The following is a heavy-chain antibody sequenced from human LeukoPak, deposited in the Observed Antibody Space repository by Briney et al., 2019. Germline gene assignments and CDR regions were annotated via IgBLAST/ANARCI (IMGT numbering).Heavy chain of an antibody. V-gene: IGHV6-1*01. CDR3: ASADENHYYYGMDV. CDR1: GDSVSSNSAA. J-gene: IGHJ6*02. CDR2: PYYRSKWYN. Sequence: SQTLSLTCAISGDSVSSNSAAWNWIRQSPSRGLEWLGRPYYRSKWYNDYAVSVKSRITINPDTSKNQFSLQLNSVTPEDTAVYYCASADENHYYYGMDVWGQGTTVTVPS.